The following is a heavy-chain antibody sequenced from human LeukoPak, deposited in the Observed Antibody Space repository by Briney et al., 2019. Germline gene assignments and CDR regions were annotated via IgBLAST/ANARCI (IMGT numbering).Heavy chain of an antibody. CDR3: VREGEGPLSKDFDY. CDR2: ICAHSTFT. V-gene: IGHV1-2*02. CDR1: GFTFTEQY. J-gene: IGHJ4*02. D-gene: IGHD2/OR15-2a*01. Sequence: RASVTVSCKSSGFTFTEQYIHWVGQGPGEGLEGMGYICAHSTFTISPQEFQGRVTMKREGYMSNAYMELKRVTYDDTAVYYCVREGEGPLSKDFDYWGQGTLVTVSS.